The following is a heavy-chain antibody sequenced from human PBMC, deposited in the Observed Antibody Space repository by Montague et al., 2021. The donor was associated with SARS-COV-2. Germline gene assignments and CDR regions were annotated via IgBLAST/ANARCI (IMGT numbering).Heavy chain of an antibody. J-gene: IGHJ4*02. CDR3: AREPDYGDYFDY. Sequence: SETLSLTCTVSGGSISSYYWSWIRQPPGKGLEWIGYIYYSGSTNYNPSLKSRVTISVDTSKNQFSLKLISVTAADTAVYYCAREPDYGDYFDYWGQGTLVTVSS. CDR2: IYYSGST. D-gene: IGHD4-17*01. CDR1: GGSISSYY. V-gene: IGHV4-59*13.